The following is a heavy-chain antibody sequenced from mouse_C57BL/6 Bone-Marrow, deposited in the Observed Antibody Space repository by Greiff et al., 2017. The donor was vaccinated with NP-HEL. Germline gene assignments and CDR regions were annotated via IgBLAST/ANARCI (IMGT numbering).Heavy chain of an antibody. D-gene: IGHD1-1*01. CDR2: ISSGGDYI. CDR3: TREKGSYAYYAMDY. J-gene: IGHJ4*01. CDR1: GFTFSSYA. Sequence: EVQLVESGEGLVKPGGSLKLSCAASGFTFSSYAMSWVRQTPEKRLEWVAYISSGGDYIYYADTVKGRFTISRDNARNTLYLQMSSLKSEDTAMYYCTREKGSYAYYAMDYWGQGTSVTVSS. V-gene: IGHV5-9-1*02.